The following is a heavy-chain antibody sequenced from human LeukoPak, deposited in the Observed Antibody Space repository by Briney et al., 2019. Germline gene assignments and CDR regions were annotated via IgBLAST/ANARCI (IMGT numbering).Heavy chain of an antibody. CDR1: GFTFSSYW. J-gene: IGHJ4*02. Sequence: SGGSLRLSCAASGFTFSSYWMHWVRQAPGKGLVWVSRINNDGSSTSYADSVKGRFTISRDNAKNTLYLQMNSLRAEDTAVYYCARESSVKDFDYWGQGTLVTVSS. CDR2: INNDGSST. D-gene: IGHD2-2*01. CDR3: ARESSVKDFDY. V-gene: IGHV3-74*01.